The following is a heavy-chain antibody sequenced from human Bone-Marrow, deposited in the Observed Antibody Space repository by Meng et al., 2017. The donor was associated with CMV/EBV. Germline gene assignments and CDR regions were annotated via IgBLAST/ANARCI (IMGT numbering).Heavy chain of an antibody. CDR1: GLTFSSYA. J-gene: IGHJ6*02. V-gene: IGHV3-30-3*01. CDR2: ISYDGSNK. Sequence: GGSLRLSCAASGLTFSSYAMYWVRQAPGKGPEWVAVISYDGSNKYYADSVKGRFTISRDNAKNSLYLQMNSLGAEDTAVYYCARGTRPGYYDFWSGYYSGGYYYGMDVWGQGTTVTVSS. CDR3: ARGTRPGYYDFWSGYYSGGYYYGMDV. D-gene: IGHD3-3*01.